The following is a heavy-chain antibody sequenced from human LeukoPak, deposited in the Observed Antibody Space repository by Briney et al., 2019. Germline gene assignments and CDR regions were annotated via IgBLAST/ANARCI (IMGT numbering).Heavy chain of an antibody. D-gene: IGHD3-16*02. V-gene: IGHV3-30-3*01. CDR3: AKVAGYTDY. CDR2: ISYDGSNK. Sequence: GGSLRLSCAASGFTFSSYAMHWVRQAPGKGLEWVAVISYDGSNKYYADSVKGRFTISRDNSKNTLYLQMNSLRAEDTAVYYCAKVAGYTDYWGQGTLVTVSS. CDR1: GFTFSSYA. J-gene: IGHJ4*02.